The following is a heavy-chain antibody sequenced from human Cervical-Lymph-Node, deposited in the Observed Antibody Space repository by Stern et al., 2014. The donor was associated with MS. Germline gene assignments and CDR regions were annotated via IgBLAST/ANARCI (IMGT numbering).Heavy chain of an antibody. CDR2: IAPRDSNT. CDR1: GYSFTSYW. D-gene: IGHD6-25*01. V-gene: IGHV5-10-1*03. Sequence: VQLVESGAGVKKPGGSLRISCGGSGYSFTSYWIRWVRQMRGKGLVWMARIAPRDSNTKYRPSFQGHGTMSDDRSLSTAYLQRSSLKASDAAMYYCARAAGTDCFDPWGQGTLVTVSS. CDR3: ARAAGTDCFDP. J-gene: IGHJ5*02.